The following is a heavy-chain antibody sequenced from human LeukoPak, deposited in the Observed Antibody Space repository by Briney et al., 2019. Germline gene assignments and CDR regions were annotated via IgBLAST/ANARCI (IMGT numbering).Heavy chain of an antibody. J-gene: IGHJ3*02. D-gene: IGHD3-22*01. CDR1: GYSFTSYW. Sequence: GESLKISCKGSGYSFTSYWIGWVRQMPGKGLEWMGIIYPGDSDTRYSPSFQGQVTISADKSISTAYLQWSSLKASDTAMYYCARPLYYYDSSGYPNHDAFDIWGQGTMVTVSS. CDR3: ARPLYYYDSSGYPNHDAFDI. V-gene: IGHV5-51*01. CDR2: IYPGDSDT.